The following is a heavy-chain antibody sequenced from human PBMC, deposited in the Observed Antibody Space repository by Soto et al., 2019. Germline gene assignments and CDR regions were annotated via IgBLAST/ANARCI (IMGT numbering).Heavy chain of an antibody. Sequence: SETLSLACSVSTGSMRTYYWTWIRQSPGKGLEWIGQISHTGRTKYNPSLESRVTISVDTSRKQFSLKLTSVTAADTALYYCARDDTTGLFDFWGQGTLVTVS. CDR1: TGSMRTYY. V-gene: IGHV4-59*01. CDR2: ISHTGRT. J-gene: IGHJ4*02. D-gene: IGHD4-17*01. CDR3: ARDDTTGLFDF.